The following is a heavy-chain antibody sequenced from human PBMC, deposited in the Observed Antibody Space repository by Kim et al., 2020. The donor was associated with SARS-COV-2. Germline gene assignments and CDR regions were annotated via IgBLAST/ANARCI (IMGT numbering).Heavy chain of an antibody. V-gene: IGHV4-39*07. CDR3: AREEPSSSPFDP. CDR1: GGSISSSSYY. D-gene: IGHD6-13*01. Sequence: SETLSLTCTVSGGSISSSSYYWGWIRQPPGKGLEWIGSIYYSGSTYYNPSLKSRVTISVDTSKNQFSLKLSSVTAADTAVYYCAREEPSSSPFDPWGQATLVTVSS. CDR2: IYYSGST. J-gene: IGHJ5*02.